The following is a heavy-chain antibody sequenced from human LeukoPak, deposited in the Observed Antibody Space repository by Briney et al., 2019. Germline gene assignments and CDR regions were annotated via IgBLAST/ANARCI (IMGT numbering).Heavy chain of an antibody. V-gene: IGHV4-59*08. CDR3: ARRNDFDM. J-gene: IGHJ3*02. Sequence: SETLSLTCTVSGGSISGDHWNWIRQPPGKGLEWIGNIYYSGNTNYNPSLKSRVTISVDTSKNQFSLKLSSVTAADTAVYYCARRNDFDMWGQGTMVTVSS. CDR1: GGSISGDH. CDR2: IYYSGNT.